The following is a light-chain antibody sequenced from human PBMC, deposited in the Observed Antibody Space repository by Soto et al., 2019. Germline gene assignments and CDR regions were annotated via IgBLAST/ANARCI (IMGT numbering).Light chain of an antibody. CDR1: QSVSSSY. Sequence: EIVLTQSPGTLSLSPGERATLSCRASQSVSSSYLAWYQQKPGQAPRLLIYGASSRATGIPARFSGSGSETDVALTISRLEPEDFAVYYCQQYGSSPRYTFGQGTKLEIK. CDR2: GAS. V-gene: IGKV3-20*01. CDR3: QQYGSSPRYT. J-gene: IGKJ2*01.